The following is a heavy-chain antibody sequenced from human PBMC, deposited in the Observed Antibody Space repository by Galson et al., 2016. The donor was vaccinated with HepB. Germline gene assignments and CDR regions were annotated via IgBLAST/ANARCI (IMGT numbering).Heavy chain of an antibody. D-gene: IGHD6-19*01. V-gene: IGHV3-13*01. CDR3: TRGSYTNGWYRTAANDFGMDV. CDR2: IFTAGDT. Sequence: SLRLSCAASGFTFSNYDMHWVRQPSGKGLEWVATIFTAGDTYFPDSVQGRLFTSREDGKESLFLQMNSLTTGDTAVYYCTRGSYTNGWYRTAANDFGMDVWGQGAPVTVSS. CDR1: GFTFSNYD. J-gene: IGHJ6*02.